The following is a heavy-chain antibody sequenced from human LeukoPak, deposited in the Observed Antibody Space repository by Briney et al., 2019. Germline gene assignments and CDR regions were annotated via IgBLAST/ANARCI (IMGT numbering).Heavy chain of an antibody. CDR1: KLTLSTYW. D-gene: IGHD3-3*01. J-gene: IGHJ4*02. CDR3: ARGVPYDSWSGPHYSDY. V-gene: IGHV3-7*01. CDR2: IKQDGSQE. Sequence: GGSLRLSCAASKLTLSTYWMSWVRQAPGKGREWVAHIKQDGSQEYYVDSVKGRFTISRDSAKNSLYLQMNSLRAEDTAVYYCARGVPYDSWSGPHYSDYWGQGTLVTVSS.